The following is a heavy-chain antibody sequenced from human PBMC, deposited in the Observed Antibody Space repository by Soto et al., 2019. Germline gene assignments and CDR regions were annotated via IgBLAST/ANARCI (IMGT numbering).Heavy chain of an antibody. J-gene: IGHJ4*02. CDR3: AKDLSSFSPYSNYDY. CDR2: ISYDGSNK. Sequence: LRLSCAASGFTFSSYGMHWVRQAPGKGLEWVAVISYDGSNKYYADSVKGRFTISRDNSKSTLYLQMNSLRAEDTAVYYCAKDLSSFSPYSNYDYWGQGTLVTVSS. CDR1: GFTFSSYG. V-gene: IGHV3-30*18. D-gene: IGHD4-4*01.